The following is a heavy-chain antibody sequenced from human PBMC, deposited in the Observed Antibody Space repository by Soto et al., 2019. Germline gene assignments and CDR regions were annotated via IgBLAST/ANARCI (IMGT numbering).Heavy chain of an antibody. D-gene: IGHD3-3*01. Sequence: VASVKVSCKASGGTFSSYAISWVRQAPGQGLEWMGGIIPIFGTANYAQKFQGRVTITADKSTSTAYMELSSLRSEDTAVYYCARMGGITIFGVDTYYYYGMDVWGQGTTVTVSS. CDR3: ARMGGITIFGVDTYYYYGMDV. CDR2: IIPIFGTA. V-gene: IGHV1-69*06. CDR1: GGTFSSYA. J-gene: IGHJ6*02.